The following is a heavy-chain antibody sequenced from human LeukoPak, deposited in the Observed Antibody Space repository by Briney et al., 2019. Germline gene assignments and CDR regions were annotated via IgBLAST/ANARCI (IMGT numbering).Heavy chain of an antibody. Sequence: AGGSLRLSCEASGFTFRSYEMNWVRQAPGKGLEWVSFISSSGTTIYYADSVKGRFTISRDNSKNTLYLQMNSLRAEDTAVYYCAKDPRIAVAGYVDYWGQGTLVTVSS. CDR3: AKDPRIAVAGYVDY. V-gene: IGHV3-48*03. CDR1: GFTFRSYE. D-gene: IGHD6-19*01. J-gene: IGHJ4*02. CDR2: ISSSGTTI.